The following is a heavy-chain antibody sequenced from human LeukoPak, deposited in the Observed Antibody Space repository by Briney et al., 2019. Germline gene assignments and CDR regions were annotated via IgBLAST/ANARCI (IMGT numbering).Heavy chain of an antibody. D-gene: IGHD3-22*01. CDR1: GYSISSGYY. CDR3: ARDVKNYDSSGYPDY. V-gene: IGHV4-38-2*02. J-gene: IGHJ4*02. Sequence: SETLSLTCTVSGYSISSGYYWGWIRQPPGKGLEWIGSIYHSGSTYYNPSLKSRVTISVDTSKNQFSLKLSSVTAADTAVYYCARDVKNYDSSGYPDYWGQGTLVTVSS. CDR2: IYHSGST.